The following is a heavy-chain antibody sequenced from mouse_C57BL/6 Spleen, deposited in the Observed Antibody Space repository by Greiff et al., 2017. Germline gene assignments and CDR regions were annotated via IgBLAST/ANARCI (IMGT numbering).Heavy chain of an antibody. V-gene: IGHV5-4*01. CDR3: ARGGTTESIDY. Sequence: EVQLVESGGGLVTPGGSLTLSCAASGFTFSSYAMSWVRQTPEKRLEWVATISGGGSYTYYPEDVMGRFSICRDNAKNNLYLQLSHLQSEDTAMYYCARGGTTESIDYWGQGTTLTVSS. J-gene: IGHJ2*01. D-gene: IGHD2-14*01. CDR1: GFTFSSYA. CDR2: ISGGGSYT.